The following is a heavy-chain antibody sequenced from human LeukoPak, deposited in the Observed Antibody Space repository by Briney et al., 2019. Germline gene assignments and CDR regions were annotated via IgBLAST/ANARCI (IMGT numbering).Heavy chain of an antibody. CDR2: ISATGHAT. J-gene: IGHJ4*02. D-gene: IGHD2-21*01. CDR1: GFTFSASP. V-gene: IGHV3-64D*09. Sequence: PGGSLRLSCSASGFTFSASPMHWVRQAPAKGLQYVSAISATGHATYYGDSVKGRFTISRDNSKNTLYLQMTSLREDDTGLYYCVKEIAYYDYWGQGTLVTVSS. CDR3: VKEIAYYDY.